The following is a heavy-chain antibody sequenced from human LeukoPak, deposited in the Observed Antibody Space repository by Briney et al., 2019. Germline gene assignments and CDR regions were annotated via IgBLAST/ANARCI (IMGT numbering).Heavy chain of an antibody. J-gene: IGHJ4*02. CDR2: IRSNAYGGTT. D-gene: IGHD3-3*01. CDR3: TRVFYDFWSGYYERPFDY. Sequence: PGGSLRLSCTASGFTFGDYAMSWFRQAPGKGLEWVGFIRSNAYGGTTEYAASVKGRFTISRDDSKSIAYLQMNSLKTEDTAVYYCTRVFYDFWSGYYERPFDYWGQGTLVTVSS. V-gene: IGHV3-49*03. CDR1: GFTFGDYA.